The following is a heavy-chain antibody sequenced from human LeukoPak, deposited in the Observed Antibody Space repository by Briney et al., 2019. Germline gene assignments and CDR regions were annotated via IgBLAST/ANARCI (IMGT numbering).Heavy chain of an antibody. J-gene: IGHJ4*01. CDR2: IYYSGST. CDR3: ARASGSQFTYYFDD. Sequence: PSETLSLTCTVSGGSLSSYYWSWIRQPPGKGLEWMGDIYYSGSTTYNPSLMSRVAISADNTKNHFSYKLSTVPAADTAVYYCARASGSQFTYYFDDWGQGTLVTVSS. CDR1: GGSLSSYY. D-gene: IGHD1-26*01. V-gene: IGHV4-59*01.